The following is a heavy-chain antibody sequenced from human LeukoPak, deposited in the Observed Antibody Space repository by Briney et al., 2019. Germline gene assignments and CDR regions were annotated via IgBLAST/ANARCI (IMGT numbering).Heavy chain of an antibody. CDR1: GGTFSSYA. CDR2: IIPIFGTA. Sequence: GSSVKVSCKASGGTFSSYAISWVRQAPGQGLEWMGGIIPIFGTANYAQKFQGGVTITTDESTSTAYMELSSLRSEDTAVCYCARGNGYCSSTSCYHDAFDIWGQGTMVTVSS. CDR3: ARGNGYCSSTSCYHDAFDI. J-gene: IGHJ3*02. V-gene: IGHV1-69*05. D-gene: IGHD2-2*01.